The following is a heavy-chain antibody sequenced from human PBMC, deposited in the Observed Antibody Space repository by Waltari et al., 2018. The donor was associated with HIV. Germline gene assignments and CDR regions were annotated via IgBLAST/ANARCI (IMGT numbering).Heavy chain of an antibody. D-gene: IGHD3-22*01. V-gene: IGHV4-59*01. J-gene: IGHJ4*02. CDR2: INYSGST. CDR3: ARFYDITGYYSYYFDY. CDR1: GGSISGDY. Sequence: QVQLQESGPGLVKPSETLSLTCTVSGGSISGDYWSWIRPSPGKRLEYIGYINYSGSTSYNPSLKSRVTISIDTSKNQFFLKLTSVTAADTALYYCARFYDITGYYSYYFDYWGQGALVTVSS.